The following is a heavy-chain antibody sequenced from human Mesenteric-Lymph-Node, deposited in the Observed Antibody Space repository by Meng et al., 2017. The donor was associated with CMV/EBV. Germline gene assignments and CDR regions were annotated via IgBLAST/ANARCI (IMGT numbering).Heavy chain of an antibody. V-gene: IGHV3-30-3*01. CDR1: GFTFSSYW. CDR2: ISYDGSNK. CDR3: ARSIGQLVLYYGMDV. D-gene: IGHD6-13*01. J-gene: IGHJ6*02. Sequence: GESLKISCAASGFTFSSYWMSWVRQAPGKGLEWVAVISYDGSNKYYADSVKGRFTISRDNSKNTLYLQMNSLRAEDTAVYYCARSIGQLVLYYGMDVWGQGTTVTVSS.